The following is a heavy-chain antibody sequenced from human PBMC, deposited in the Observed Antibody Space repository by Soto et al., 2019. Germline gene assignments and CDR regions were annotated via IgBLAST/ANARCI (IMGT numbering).Heavy chain of an antibody. Sequence: QVQLQESGPGLVKPSGTLSLTCAVSGGSISSSNWWSWVRQPPGKGLEWIGEIYHSGSTNYNPSLKRRVTISVDTSTNQFSLKLSSVTAADTAVYYCAGWIQLQQYYYYGMDVWGQGTTVTVSS. V-gene: IGHV4-4*02. J-gene: IGHJ6*02. CDR2: IYHSGST. CDR1: GGSISSSNW. D-gene: IGHD5-18*01. CDR3: AGWIQLQQYYYYGMDV.